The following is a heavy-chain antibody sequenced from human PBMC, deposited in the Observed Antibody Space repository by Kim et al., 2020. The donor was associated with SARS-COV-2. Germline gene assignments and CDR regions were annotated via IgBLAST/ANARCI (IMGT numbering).Heavy chain of an antibody. CDR2: DR. D-gene: IGHD3-10*01. J-gene: IGHJ4*02. CDR3: ARDPFRGSLDY. Sequence: DRYYVDSLESRFISSRDNAKNALLLQMNSLRAEDTAVYFCARDPFRGSLDYWGQGALVTVSS. V-gene: IGHV3-7*01.